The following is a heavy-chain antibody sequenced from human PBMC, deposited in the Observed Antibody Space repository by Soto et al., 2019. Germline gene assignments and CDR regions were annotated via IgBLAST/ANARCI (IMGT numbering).Heavy chain of an antibody. J-gene: IGHJ4*02. Sequence: ASVKVSCKVSGYTLTELSMHWVRQAPGKGLEWMGGFDPEDGETIYAQKFQGRVTMTEDTSTDTAYMELSSLRSEDTAVYYCATGTKTVVGATSWFDYWGQGTLVTVS. CDR3: ATGTKTVVGATSWFDY. V-gene: IGHV1-24*01. D-gene: IGHD1-26*01. CDR2: FDPEDGET. CDR1: GYTLTELS.